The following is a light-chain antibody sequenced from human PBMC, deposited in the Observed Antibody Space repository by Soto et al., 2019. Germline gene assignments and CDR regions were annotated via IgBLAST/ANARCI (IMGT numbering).Light chain of an antibody. Sequence: QSALTQPASVSGSPGQSITISCTGTSSDVGGYNYVSWYQQHPGKAPKLIIYDVSNRPSGVSNRFSGSKSGNTASLTISGLQAEDEADYYCNSYTSSRTYVVFGGGTKVTVL. CDR1: SSDVGGYNY. CDR3: NSYTSSRTYVV. CDR2: DVS. V-gene: IGLV2-14*01. J-gene: IGLJ2*01.